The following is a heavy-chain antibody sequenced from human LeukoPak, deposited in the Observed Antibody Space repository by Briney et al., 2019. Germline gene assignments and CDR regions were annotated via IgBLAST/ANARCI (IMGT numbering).Heavy chain of an antibody. J-gene: IGHJ5*02. CDR1: GGSISSGDYY. D-gene: IGHD6-13*01. CDR2: IYYSGST. CDR3: ARKGYSISWYSP. Sequence: SETLSLTCTVSGGSISSGDYYWSWIRQPPGKGLEWIGYIYYSGSTYYNPSLKSRVTISVDTSKNQFSLKLSSVTAADTAVYYCARKGYSISWYSPWGQGTLVTVSS. V-gene: IGHV4-30-4*01.